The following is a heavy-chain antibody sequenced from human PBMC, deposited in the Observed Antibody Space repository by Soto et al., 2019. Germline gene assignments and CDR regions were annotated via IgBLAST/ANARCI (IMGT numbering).Heavy chain of an antibody. CDR3: ARDYYGSGEEGWFDP. D-gene: IGHD3-10*01. V-gene: IGHV4-59*01. CDR2: ISYSGST. J-gene: IGHJ5*02. CDR1: GGSISSYY. Sequence: QVQLQESGPGLVKPSETLSLTCTVSGGSISSYYWSWIRQPPGKGLEWIGYISYSGSTNYNPSLKSRLTTSVDTPKNQFALRLRSVTAADTAEYYCARDYYGSGEEGWFDPWGEGTLVTVSS.